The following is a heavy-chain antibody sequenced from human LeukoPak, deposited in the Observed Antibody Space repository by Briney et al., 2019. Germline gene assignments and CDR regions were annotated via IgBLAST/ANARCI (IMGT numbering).Heavy chain of an antibody. V-gene: IGHV1-18*04. J-gene: IGHJ4*02. D-gene: IGHD3-10*01. CDR3: ARDANTMVRGAIDY. Sequence: ASVKVSCKASGYTFTSYGISWVRQAPGQELEWMGWISAYNGNTNYAQKLQGRVTMTTDTSTSTAYMELRSLRSDDTAVYYCARDANTMVRGAIDYWGQGTLVTVSS. CDR2: ISAYNGNT. CDR1: GYTFTSYG.